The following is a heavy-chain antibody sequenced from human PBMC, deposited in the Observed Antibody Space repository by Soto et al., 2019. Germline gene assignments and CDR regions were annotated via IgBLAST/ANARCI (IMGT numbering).Heavy chain of an antibody. J-gene: IGHJ4*02. CDR3: ARHRRTTVAKFYFDN. D-gene: IGHD4-4*01. CDR1: GGSINSYC. CDR2: IFDSGNA. V-gene: IGHV4-59*08. Sequence: QVQLQESGPGLVKPSETLSLTCTVSGGSINSYCWSWIRQPPGKGLEWIAYIFDSGNANYNPSIKSRGTISVDTSKNQFSLKMTSVTAADAAVYYCARHRRTTVAKFYFDNWGQGALVTVSS.